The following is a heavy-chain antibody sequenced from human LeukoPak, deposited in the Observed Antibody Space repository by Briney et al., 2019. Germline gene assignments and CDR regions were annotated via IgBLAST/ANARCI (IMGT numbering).Heavy chain of an antibody. D-gene: IGHD3-10*01. CDR1: GFTFRNYA. CDR2: LSYDGSNK. Sequence: GGSLRLSCAASGFTFRNYAMHWVRQAPGKGLEWVAVLSYDGSNKHYADSVKGRFSISRDNSKNTLFLQMNSLRAEDTAVYYCARESPFSSGAKDAFDVWGQGTMLTVSS. V-gene: IGHV3-30-3*01. CDR3: ARESPFSSGAKDAFDV. J-gene: IGHJ3*01.